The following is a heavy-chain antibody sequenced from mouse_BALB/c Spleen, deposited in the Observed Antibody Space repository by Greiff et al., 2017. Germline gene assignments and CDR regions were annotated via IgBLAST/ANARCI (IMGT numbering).Heavy chain of an antibody. D-gene: IGHD2-3*01. CDR3: ARLGGYFYYLDY. CDR1: GFAFSSYD. Sequence: EVKLMESGGGLVKPGGSLKLSCAASGFAFSSYDMSWVRQTPEKRLEWVAYISSGGGSTYYPDTVKGRFTISRDNAKNTLYLQMSSLKSEDTAMYYCARLGGYFYYLDYWGQGTTLTVSS. V-gene: IGHV5-12-1*01. CDR2: ISSGGGST. J-gene: IGHJ2*01.